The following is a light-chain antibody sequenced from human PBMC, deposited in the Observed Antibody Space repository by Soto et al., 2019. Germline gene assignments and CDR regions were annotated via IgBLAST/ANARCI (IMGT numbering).Light chain of an antibody. J-gene: IGKJ5*01. CDR3: QQKSSSLRST. Sequence: DIEMTQSPSFLSASVGDRVTISCRASQGINSYLNWYQQKPGKAPKLLIYGTSNLQNGVPSRFSGGGSGRDFTLTISSLQSQEFAAYYCQQKSSSLRSTFGQGTRLEVK. CDR1: QGINSY. CDR2: GTS. V-gene: IGKV1-39*01.